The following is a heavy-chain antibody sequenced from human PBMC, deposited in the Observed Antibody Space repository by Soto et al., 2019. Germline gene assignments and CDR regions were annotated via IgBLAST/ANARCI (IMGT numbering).Heavy chain of an antibody. V-gene: IGHV3-30*18. CDR1: GFSFSNHG. J-gene: IGHJ6*02. D-gene: IGHD3-10*01. CDR3: AKDLKVSGGFHGSLNYYYGMDV. Sequence: QVQLAESGGGVVQPGRSLRISCAASGFSFSNHGMQCVRQAPGKGLEWVAVISYDGNVKYYTDSVKGRFTISRDNSQSTLFLQMDSLRPEDAAVYYCAKDLKVSGGFHGSLNYYYGMDVWGQGTTVTVSS. CDR2: ISYDGNVK.